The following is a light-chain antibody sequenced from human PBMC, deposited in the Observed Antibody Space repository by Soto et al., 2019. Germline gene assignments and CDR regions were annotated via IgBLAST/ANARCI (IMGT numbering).Light chain of an antibody. CDR1: NIGSKS. CDR3: LVWDNSGDRYV. J-gene: IGLJ1*01. CDR2: EDY. Sequence: SYELTQPPSVSVAPGQTARITCGGNNIGSKSVHWYQQKPGQAPVVVVYEDYDRPSGIPERFSGSNSGNTATLTITRVEAGDEADYYCLVWDNSGDRYVFGTGTKLTV. V-gene: IGLV3-21*02.